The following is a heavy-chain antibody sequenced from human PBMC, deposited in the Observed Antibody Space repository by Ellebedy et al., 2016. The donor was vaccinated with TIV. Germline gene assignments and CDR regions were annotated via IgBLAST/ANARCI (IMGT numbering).Heavy chain of an antibody. V-gene: IGHV1-2*02. Sequence: ASVKVSCXASGYTFTGYYMHWVRQAPGQGLEWMGWINPNSGGTNYAQKFQGRVTMTRDTSISTAYMELSRLRSDDTAVYYCARGDPSSSRNRNWFNPWGQGTLVTVSS. CDR3: ARGDPSSSRNRNWFNP. CDR1: GYTFTGYY. J-gene: IGHJ5*02. CDR2: INPNSGGT. D-gene: IGHD6-13*01.